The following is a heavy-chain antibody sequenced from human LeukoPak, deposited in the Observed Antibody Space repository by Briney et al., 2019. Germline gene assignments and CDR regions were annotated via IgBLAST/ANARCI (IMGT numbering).Heavy chain of an antibody. J-gene: IGHJ4*02. CDR2: INPNSGGT. D-gene: IGHD5-24*01. Sequence: ASVKVSCKTSGYNFFSYGISWVRQAPGQGLEWMGWINPNSGGTNYAQKFQGRVTMTRDTSISTAYMELSRLRSDDTAVYYCARDTLMATIALDYWGQGTLVTVSS. CDR3: ARDTLMATIALDY. CDR1: GYNFFSYG. V-gene: IGHV1-2*02.